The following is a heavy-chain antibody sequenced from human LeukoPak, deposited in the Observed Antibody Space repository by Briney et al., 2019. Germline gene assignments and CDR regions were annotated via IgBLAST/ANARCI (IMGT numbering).Heavy chain of an antibody. Sequence: GGSLRLSCAASGFTFSSYGMHWVRQAPGKGLEWVAVISYDGSNKYYADSVKGRFTISRDNSKNTLYLQMNSLRAEDTAVYHCAKDRDSSSWLNWFDPWGQGTLVTVSS. CDR1: GFTFSSYG. CDR2: ISYDGSNK. CDR3: AKDRDSSSWLNWFDP. D-gene: IGHD6-13*01. J-gene: IGHJ5*02. V-gene: IGHV3-30*18.